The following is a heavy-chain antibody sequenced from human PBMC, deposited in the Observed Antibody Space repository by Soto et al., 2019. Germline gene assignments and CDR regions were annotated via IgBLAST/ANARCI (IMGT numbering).Heavy chain of an antibody. D-gene: IGHD3-3*01. Sequence: SETLSLTNTVAGGSIISSSYYWVWIRQPPGKGLEKIGSIYYSGSTYYNLSLKSRVTISVDTSKNQFSLKLSSVTAADTAVYYCASHAMNYDFWSGSLVHGQGYWGQGTLVTVSS. CDR3: ASHAMNYDFWSGSLVHGQGY. CDR1: GGSIISSSYY. V-gene: IGHV4-39*01. J-gene: IGHJ4*02. CDR2: IYYSGST.